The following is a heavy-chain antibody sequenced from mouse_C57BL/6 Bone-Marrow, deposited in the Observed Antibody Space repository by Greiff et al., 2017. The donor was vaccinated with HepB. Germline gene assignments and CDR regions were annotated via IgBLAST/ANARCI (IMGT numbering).Heavy chain of an antibody. D-gene: IGHD1-2*01. Sequence: QVQLKQSGAELVKPGASVKISCKASGYAFSSYWMNWVKQRPGKGLEWIGQIYPGDGDTNFNGKFKGKATLTADKSSSTAYMQLSSLTSEDSAVYCCARSGGILRPFYWGQGTTLTVSS. J-gene: IGHJ2*01. V-gene: IGHV1-80*01. CDR1: GYAFSSYW. CDR2: IYPGDGDT. CDR3: ARSGGILRPFY.